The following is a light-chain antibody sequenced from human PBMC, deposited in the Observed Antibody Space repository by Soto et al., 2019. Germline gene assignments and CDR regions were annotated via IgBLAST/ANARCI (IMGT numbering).Light chain of an antibody. Sequence: EIVVTQSPCTLSLSPGEGATLSCRASQSVSSTYLAWYQQKPGQTPRLLIYGASNRATGIPDRFSGSGPGTEFTLTISRLEPEDFAVYYCQQYSSSPLTFGGGTKVEIK. J-gene: IGKJ4*01. CDR3: QQYSSSPLT. CDR2: GAS. V-gene: IGKV3-20*01. CDR1: QSVSSTY.